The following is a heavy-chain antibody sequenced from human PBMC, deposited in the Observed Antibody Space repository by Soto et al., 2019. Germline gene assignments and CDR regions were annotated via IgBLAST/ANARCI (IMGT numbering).Heavy chain of an antibody. Sequence: QVQLVQSGAEVKKPGASVKVSCKASGYTFTSYYMHWVRQAPGQGLEWMGIINPSGGSTSYAQKFQGRVTMTRDTSTSTVYMELSSLRSEDTAVYYCARDASSSYYYYYGMDVWGQGTTVTVSS. CDR3: ARDASSSYYYYYGMDV. CDR1: GYTFTSYY. D-gene: IGHD2-2*01. J-gene: IGHJ6*02. V-gene: IGHV1-46*01. CDR2: INPSGGST.